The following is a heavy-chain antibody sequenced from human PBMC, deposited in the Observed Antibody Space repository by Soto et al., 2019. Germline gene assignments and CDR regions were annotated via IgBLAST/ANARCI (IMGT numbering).Heavy chain of an antibody. CDR1: GFTFSSYA. Sequence: EVQLLESGGGLVQPGGSLRLSCAASGFTFSSYAMSWVRQAPGKGLEWVSAISGSGGSTYYADSVKGRFTISRDNSKNTLYLQMNSLRAEDTAVYYCAKDNDYDSSGSLLNYYGMDVWGQGTTVTVSS. D-gene: IGHD3-22*01. J-gene: IGHJ6*02. CDR3: AKDNDYDSSGSLLNYYGMDV. CDR2: ISGSGGST. V-gene: IGHV3-23*01.